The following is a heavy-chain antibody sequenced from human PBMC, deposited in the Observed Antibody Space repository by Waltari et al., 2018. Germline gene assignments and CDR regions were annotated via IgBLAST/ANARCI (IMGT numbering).Heavy chain of an antibody. CDR2: IYYSGST. D-gene: IGHD6-13*01. Sequence: QVQLQASGPGLVKPSETLSLTCPVSGCSISRYSWRWIRPPPGKGLEWIGYIYYSGSTNYNPSLKSRVTISVDTSKNQFSLKLSSVTAADTAVYYCARNPRIAAAPWFYMDVWGKGTTVTVSS. J-gene: IGHJ6*03. CDR1: GCSISRYS. V-gene: IGHV4-59*01. CDR3: ARNPRIAAAPWFYMDV.